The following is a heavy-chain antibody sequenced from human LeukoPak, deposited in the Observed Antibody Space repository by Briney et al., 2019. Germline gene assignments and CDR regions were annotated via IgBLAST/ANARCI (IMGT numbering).Heavy chain of an antibody. V-gene: IGHV4-4*07. CDR1: GGSISSYY. D-gene: IGHD3-3*01. CDR2: IYTSGST. Sequence: PSETLSLTCTVSGGSISSYYWSWIRQPAGKGLEWIGRIYTSGSTNYNPSLKSRVTMSVDTSKNQFSLKLSSVTAADTAVYYCARTPYDFWSGYYLTIDYFDYWGQGTLVTVPS. CDR3: ARTPYDFWSGYYLTIDYFDY. J-gene: IGHJ4*02.